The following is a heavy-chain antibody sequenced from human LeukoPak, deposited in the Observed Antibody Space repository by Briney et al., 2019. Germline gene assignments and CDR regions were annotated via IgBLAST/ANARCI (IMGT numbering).Heavy chain of an antibody. V-gene: IGHV4-4*02. CDR2: INHSGST. D-gene: IGHD3-3*01. Sequence: PSGTLSLTCAVSGGSISSSNWWSWVRQPPGKGLEWIGEINHSGSTNYNPSLKSRVTISVDTSKNQFSLKLSSVTAADTAVYYCARGHQTYYDFWRAQSYFDYWGQGTLVTVSS. CDR1: GGSISSSNW. J-gene: IGHJ4*02. CDR3: ARGHQTYYDFWRAQSYFDY.